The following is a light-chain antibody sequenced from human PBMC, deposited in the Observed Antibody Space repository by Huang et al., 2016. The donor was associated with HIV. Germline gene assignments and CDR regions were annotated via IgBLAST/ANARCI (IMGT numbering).Light chain of an antibody. CDR2: GSS. CDR3: HQYGSSRT. CDR1: QSVSSRY. J-gene: IGKJ1*01. V-gene: IGKV3-20*01. Sequence: EIVLTQSPGTLSLSPGERATLSGRASQSVSSRYLAWYQQKPGQAPRLLIDGSSSRATGIPDSFSGSGSGTDFTLTISRLGSEDFAVYYCHQYGSSRTFGQGTKVEIK.